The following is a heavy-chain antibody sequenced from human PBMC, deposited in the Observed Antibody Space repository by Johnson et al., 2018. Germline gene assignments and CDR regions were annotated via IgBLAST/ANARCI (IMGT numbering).Heavy chain of an antibody. CDR2: IIPIFDTT. Sequence: VQLGESGAEVKEPGSSVKVSCKASGGTFSSSAINWVRQAPGQGLEWMGGIIPIFDTTTFAQKFQGRVTITADDSTTTAYMELSSLRAEDTAVYYCAKDNGGCRSSTSCYLYYYGRDVWGQGTTVTVSS. CDR1: GGTFSSSA. CDR3: AKDNGGCRSSTSCYLYYYGRDV. D-gene: IGHD2-2*01. V-gene: IGHV1-69*01. J-gene: IGHJ6*02.